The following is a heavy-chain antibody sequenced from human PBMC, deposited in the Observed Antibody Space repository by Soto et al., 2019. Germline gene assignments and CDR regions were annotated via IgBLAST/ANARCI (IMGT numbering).Heavy chain of an antibody. D-gene: IGHD2-15*01. CDR1: GGSISSGGYY. Sequence: SETLSLTCTVSGGSISSGGYYWSWIRQHPGKGLEWIGYIYYSGSTYYNPSLKSRVTISVDTSKNQFSLKLSSVTAADTAVYYCARGLAATAPLVAYYYGMDVWGQGTTVTVSS. CDR3: ARGLAATAPLVAYYYGMDV. V-gene: IGHV4-31*03. CDR2: IYYSGST. J-gene: IGHJ6*02.